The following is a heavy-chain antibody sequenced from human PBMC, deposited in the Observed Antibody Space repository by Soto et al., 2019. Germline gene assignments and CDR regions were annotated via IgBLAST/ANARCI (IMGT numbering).Heavy chain of an antibody. D-gene: IGHD1-26*01. Sequence: EASVKVSCKASGGTFNSYAISWVRQAPGQGLEWMGGIIPIFGTANYAQKFQGRVTITADESTSTAYMELSSLRSEDTAVYYCARAPSGSGSYFDYWGQGTLVTVSS. CDR3: ARAPSGSGSYFDY. CDR1: GGTFNSYA. J-gene: IGHJ4*02. CDR2: IIPIFGTA. V-gene: IGHV1-69*13.